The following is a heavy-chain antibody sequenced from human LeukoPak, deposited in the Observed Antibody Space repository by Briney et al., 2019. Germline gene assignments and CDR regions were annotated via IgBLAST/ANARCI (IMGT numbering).Heavy chain of an antibody. Sequence: SETLSLTCTVSGGSISSGSYYWSWIRQPAGKGLEWIGRIYTSGSTNYNPSLKSRVTISVDTSKNQFSLKLSSVTAADTAVYYCASSNAAEYYFDYWGQGTLVTVSS. CDR2: IYTSGST. CDR3: ASSNAAEYYFDY. D-gene: IGHD2/OR15-2a*01. V-gene: IGHV4-61*02. CDR1: GGSISSGSYY. J-gene: IGHJ4*02.